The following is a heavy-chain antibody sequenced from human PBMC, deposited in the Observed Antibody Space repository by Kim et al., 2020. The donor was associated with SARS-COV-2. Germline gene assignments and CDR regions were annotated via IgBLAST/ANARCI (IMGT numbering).Heavy chain of an antibody. CDR2: IFYDGGT. V-gene: IGHV4-61*01. J-gene: IGHJ6*02. Sequence: SETLSLTCTVSGGSVNSESYYWSWIRQPPGKGLEWIGHIFYDGGTSYNPSLNSRLTISVDTSKNQFSLKVRSVTAADTAVYYCARWDYYYFYGVDVWGQG. CDR3: ARWDYYYFYGVDV. CDR1: GGSVNSESYY. D-gene: IGHD1-26*01.